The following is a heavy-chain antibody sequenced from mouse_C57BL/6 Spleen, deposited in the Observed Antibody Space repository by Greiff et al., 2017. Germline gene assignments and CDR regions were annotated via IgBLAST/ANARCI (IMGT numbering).Heavy chain of an antibody. Sequence: VQLKQSGPELVKPGASVKISCKASGYSFTDYNMNWVKQRNGKSLEWIGVINPNYGTTSYNQKFKGKATLTVDQSSSTAYMQLNSLTSEDSAVYDCARDAGYYGSSVKPGFDYWGQGTTLTVSS. CDR3: ARDAGYYGSSVKPGFDY. CDR2: INPNYGTT. J-gene: IGHJ2*01. V-gene: IGHV1-39*01. CDR1: GYSFTDYN. D-gene: IGHD1-1*01.